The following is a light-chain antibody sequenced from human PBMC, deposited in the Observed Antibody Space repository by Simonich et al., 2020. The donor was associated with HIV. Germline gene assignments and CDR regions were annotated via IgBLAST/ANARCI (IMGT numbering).Light chain of an antibody. CDR1: QGVSSG. J-gene: IGKJ2*01. V-gene: IGKV1-12*01. CDR3: QQANSFPYT. CDR2: AAS. Sequence: DIQMTQSPSSVSASVGDRVTITCRASQGVSSGLAWYQQKPGKAPKLLIYAASCLQSGLPSSVSGSGSGTDFTLTISSLQPEDFATYYCQQANSFPYTFGQGTKLEIK.